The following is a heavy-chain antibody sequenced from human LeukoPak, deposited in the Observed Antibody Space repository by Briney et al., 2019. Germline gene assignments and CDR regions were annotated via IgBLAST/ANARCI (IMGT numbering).Heavy chain of an antibody. V-gene: IGHV3-23*01. D-gene: IGHD1-26*01. J-gene: IGHJ5*02. CDR2: ISGSGGST. Sequence: GGSLRLSCAASGFTFSSYAMSWVRQAPGKGLEWVSAISGSGGSTYYADSMKGRFTISRDNSKNTLYLQMNSLRAEDTAVYYCAKDSSGSSYNWFDPWGQGTLVTVSS. CDR1: GFTFSSYA. CDR3: AKDSSGSSYNWFDP.